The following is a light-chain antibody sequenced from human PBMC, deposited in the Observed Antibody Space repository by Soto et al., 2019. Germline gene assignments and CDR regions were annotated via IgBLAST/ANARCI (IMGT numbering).Light chain of an antibody. V-gene: IGKV1-9*01. J-gene: IGKJ4*01. CDR2: AAS. CDR3: QQLNSFPLT. Sequence: DIQLTQSPSFLSAAVGDRVTITCRASQGISSYLAWYQQKPWKAPNLRLYAASSLQSGVPPRFSGSGSGIEFTLTISRLQPEEFASDDCQQLNSFPLTFGGGTKVEIK. CDR1: QGISSY.